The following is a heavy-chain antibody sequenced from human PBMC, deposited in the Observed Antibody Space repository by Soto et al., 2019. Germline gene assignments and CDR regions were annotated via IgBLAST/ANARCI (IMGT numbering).Heavy chain of an antibody. D-gene: IGHD1-1*01. Sequence: QVQLVQSGAEVKKPGASVKVSCKASGYTFTSYDINWMRQATGQGLEWMGWMNPNSGNTVYAQKIQDRVTMTRNTSISTAYMELSSLRSEDTAVYYCARERNMYGMDVWGQGTTVTVSS. CDR3: ARERNMYGMDV. CDR1: GYTFTSYD. V-gene: IGHV1-8*01. J-gene: IGHJ6*02. CDR2: MNPNSGNT.